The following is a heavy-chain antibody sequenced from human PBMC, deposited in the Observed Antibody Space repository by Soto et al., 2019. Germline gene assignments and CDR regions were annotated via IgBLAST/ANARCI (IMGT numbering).Heavy chain of an antibody. CDR1: GYTFTSYD. CDR3: ARSYYDFWSGYYTETYYFDY. J-gene: IGHJ4*02. Sequence: QVQLVQSGAEVKKPGASVKVSCKASGYTFTSYDINWGRQATGQGLEWMGWMNPNSGNTGYAQKFQGRVTMTRNTSISTAYMELSSLRSEDTAVYYCARSYYDFWSGYYTETYYFDYWGQGTLVTVSS. CDR2: MNPNSGNT. D-gene: IGHD3-3*01. V-gene: IGHV1-8*01.